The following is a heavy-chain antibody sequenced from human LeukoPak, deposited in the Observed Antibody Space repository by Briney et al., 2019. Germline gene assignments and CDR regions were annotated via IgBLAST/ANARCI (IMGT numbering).Heavy chain of an antibody. V-gene: IGHV1-2*02. CDR1: GYTFTGYY. D-gene: IGHD5-18*01. CDR3: ARDPGGSDTAMEFDY. CDR2: INPNSGGT. J-gene: IGHJ4*02. Sequence: ASVKVSCKASGYTFTGYYMHWVRQAPGQGLEWMGWINPNSGGTNYAQKFQGRVTMTRDTSISTAYMELSRLRSDDTAVCYCARDPGGSDTAMEFDYWGQGTLVTVSS.